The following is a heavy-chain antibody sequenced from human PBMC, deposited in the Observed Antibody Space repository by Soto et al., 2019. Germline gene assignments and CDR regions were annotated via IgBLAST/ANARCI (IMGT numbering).Heavy chain of an antibody. D-gene: IGHD4-17*01. CDR2: IYYSGST. V-gene: IGHV4-39*01. J-gene: IGHJ2*01. CDR3: ASFSGDYTSYWYFDL. CDR1: GGSISSSSYY. Sequence: QLQLQESGPGLVKPSETLSLTCTVSGGSISSSSYYWGWIRQPPGKGLEWIGSIYYSGSTYYNPYLKSRVTISVDTSKNQFSLKLSSVTAADTAVYYCASFSGDYTSYWYFDLWGRGTLVTVSS.